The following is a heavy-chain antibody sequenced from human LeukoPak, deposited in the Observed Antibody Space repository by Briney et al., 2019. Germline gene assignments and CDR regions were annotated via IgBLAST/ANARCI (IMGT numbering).Heavy chain of an antibody. V-gene: IGHV4-61*01. Sequence: SETLSLSCTVSGGSISSSSYYWGWIRQPPGKGLEWIGYIYYSGSTNYNPSLKSRVTISVDTSKNQFSLKLSSVTAADTAVYYCARDYTYSSTLRWFDPWGQGTLVTVSS. CDR3: ARDYTYSSTLRWFDP. CDR1: GGSISSSSYY. CDR2: IYYSGST. J-gene: IGHJ5*02. D-gene: IGHD6-13*01.